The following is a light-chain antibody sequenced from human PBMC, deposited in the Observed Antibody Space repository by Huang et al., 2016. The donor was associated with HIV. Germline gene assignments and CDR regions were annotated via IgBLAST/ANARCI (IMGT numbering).Light chain of an antibody. Sequence: EIVLTQSPGTLSLSLGDRATLSCRASQSLSSSYLAWYQQKPGQAPRLRIYATSSRATGIPDRFSGRSSGTDFTLTIGRLEPEDLAVYYCQQYGSSPWTFGQGTKVEIQ. CDR3: QQYGSSPWT. J-gene: IGKJ1*01. CDR2: ATS. CDR1: QSLSSSY. V-gene: IGKV3-20*01.